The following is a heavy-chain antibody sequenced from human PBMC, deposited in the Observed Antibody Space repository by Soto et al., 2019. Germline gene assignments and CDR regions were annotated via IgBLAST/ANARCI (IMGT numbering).Heavy chain of an antibody. Sequence: EVHLVESGGGLVQPGGSLRLSCAASGFTFSSYWMTWVRQAPGKGLEWVANTKPDGSEKNYVGSVKGRFTISRENAENCLFLQMDSLRAEDPAVYYCAGVAYVDESFDYWGQGTLVTVSS. D-gene: IGHD2-21*01. CDR2: TKPDGSEK. J-gene: IGHJ4*02. CDR3: AGVAYVDESFDY. V-gene: IGHV3-7*01. CDR1: GFTFSSYW.